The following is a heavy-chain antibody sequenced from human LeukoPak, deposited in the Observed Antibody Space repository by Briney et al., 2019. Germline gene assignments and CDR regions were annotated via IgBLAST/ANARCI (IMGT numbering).Heavy chain of an antibody. CDR2: INHSGST. CDR3: ARADFWSGYWAY. V-gene: IGHV4-34*01. Sequence: SETLSLTCAVYGGSFSGYYWSWIRQPPGKGLEWIGEINHSGSTNYNPSLKSRVTISVDTSKNQFSLKLSSVTAADTAVYYCARADFWSGYWAYWGQGTLVTVSS. J-gene: IGHJ4*02. CDR1: GGSFSGYY. D-gene: IGHD3-3*01.